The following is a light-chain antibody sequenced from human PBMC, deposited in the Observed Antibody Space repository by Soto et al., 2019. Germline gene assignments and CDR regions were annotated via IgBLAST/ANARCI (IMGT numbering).Light chain of an antibody. CDR1: SSDVGGYNY. CDR2: EVS. CDR3: SSYTSCSTLP. Sequence: QSVLTQPASVSGSPGQSITISCTGTSSDVGGYNYVSWYQQHPGKAPKLMIYEVSNRPSGVSNRFSGSKSGNTASLTISGLQAEDEADYYCSSYTSCSTLPFGTGTKLTVL. V-gene: IGLV2-14*01. J-gene: IGLJ1*01.